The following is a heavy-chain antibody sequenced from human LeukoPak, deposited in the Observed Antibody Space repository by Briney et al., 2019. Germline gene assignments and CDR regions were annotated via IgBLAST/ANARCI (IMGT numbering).Heavy chain of an antibody. D-gene: IGHD6-6*01. Sequence: GGSLRLSCAASGFTFNTYAMSWVRQAPGKGLEWVSAISAGGGATYYADSVKGRFTISRDNSKNTLYLQMNRLRVDDTAVYYCAKDGSSSPYYFDHWGQGTLVTASS. CDR2: ISAGGGAT. V-gene: IGHV3-23*01. J-gene: IGHJ4*02. CDR1: GFTFNTYA. CDR3: AKDGSSSPYYFDH.